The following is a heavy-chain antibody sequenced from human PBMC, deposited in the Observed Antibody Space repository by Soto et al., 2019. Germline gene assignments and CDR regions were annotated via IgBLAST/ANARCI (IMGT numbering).Heavy chain of an antibody. CDR1: GFSNSDYG. CDR3: AKGAGDRLSLGMDV. D-gene: IGHD1-26*01. Sequence: QVQLVESGGGVVQPGWSLRLSCAASGFSNSDYGMEWVRQAPGKGLEWVALISYDGSNTYYADSVKGRFTISRDNSKDTLFLQMTGLRREDTAVYYCAKGAGDRLSLGMDVWGQGTTVTVSS. V-gene: IGHV3-30*18. CDR2: ISYDGSNT. J-gene: IGHJ6*02.